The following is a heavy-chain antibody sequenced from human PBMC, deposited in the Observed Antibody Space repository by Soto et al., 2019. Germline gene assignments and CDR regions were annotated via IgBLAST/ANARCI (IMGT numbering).Heavy chain of an antibody. D-gene: IGHD3-10*01. Sequence: QVQLVESGGGVVQPGRPLRLSCAASGFTFSSYVMHWVRQAPGKGLEWVAVISYDGSNKYYADSVKGRFTISRDNSKNTLYLQMNSLRAEDTAVYYCAKDGLGYYYRSGYYYGIDVWGQGTTVTVSS. CDR1: GFTFSSYV. CDR2: ISYDGSNK. V-gene: IGHV3-30*18. J-gene: IGHJ6*02. CDR3: AKDGLGYYYRSGYYYGIDV.